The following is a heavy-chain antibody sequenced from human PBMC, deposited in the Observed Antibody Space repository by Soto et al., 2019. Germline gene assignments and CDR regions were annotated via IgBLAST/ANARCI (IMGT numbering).Heavy chain of an antibody. Sequence: EVQLVESGGGLVQPGRSLRLSCAASGFTFDDYAMHWVRQARGKGLEWVSGISWNSGSIGYADSVKGRFTISRDNAKNSLYRQMNSLRAEDTALYYYAKGLYSSSCYLPAQHWSQGTLVTISS. CDR3: AKGLYSSSCYLPAQH. D-gene: IGHD6-13*01. CDR2: ISWNSGSI. CDR1: GFTFDDYA. J-gene: IGHJ1*01. V-gene: IGHV3-9*01.